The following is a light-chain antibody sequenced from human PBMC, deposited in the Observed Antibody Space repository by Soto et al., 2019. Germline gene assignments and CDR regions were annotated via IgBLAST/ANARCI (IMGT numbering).Light chain of an antibody. Sequence: HSALTQPASVSGSPGQSITISCTGTSSDIGSNNYVSWYQQHPGKAPKLMIYEVSNRPSGVSNHFSGSKSGNTASLTISGLQAEDEAVYYCSSYTTTTRLFGGGTKLTVL. CDR2: EVS. J-gene: IGLJ3*02. CDR1: SSDIGSNNY. CDR3: SSYTTTTRL. V-gene: IGLV2-14*01.